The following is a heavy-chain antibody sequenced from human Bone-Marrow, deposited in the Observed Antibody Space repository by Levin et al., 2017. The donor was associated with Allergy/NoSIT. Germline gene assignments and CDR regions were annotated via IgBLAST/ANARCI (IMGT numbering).Heavy chain of an antibody. CDR1: GFRFSDYG. D-gene: IGHD6-19*01. Sequence: GGSLRLSCAVAGFRFSDYGMDWVRQVPGKGLEWVALISDDGRNRYYAESVKGRFSISRDNSKNTLYLQMNDLKIEDTAIYYCAKDLTAEWLALDSWGQGTQVTVSS. CDR2: ISDDGRNR. V-gene: IGHV3-30*18. CDR3: AKDLTAEWLALDS. J-gene: IGHJ4*02.